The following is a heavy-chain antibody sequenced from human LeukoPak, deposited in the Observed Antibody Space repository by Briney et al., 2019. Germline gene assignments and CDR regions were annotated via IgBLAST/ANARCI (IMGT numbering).Heavy chain of an antibody. J-gene: IGHJ4*02. Sequence: GGSLRLSCAASGFTFSSYAMSWVRQAPGKGLEWFSGIRGSGGSIYYADSVKGRFTISRDNSKNTLYLQMNSLRAEDTAVYYCAKGHQDYYDSSGYFFFDYWGQGTLVTVSS. V-gene: IGHV3-23*01. CDR2: IRGSGGSI. CDR1: GFTFSSYA. D-gene: IGHD3-22*01. CDR3: AKGHQDYYDSSGYFFFDY.